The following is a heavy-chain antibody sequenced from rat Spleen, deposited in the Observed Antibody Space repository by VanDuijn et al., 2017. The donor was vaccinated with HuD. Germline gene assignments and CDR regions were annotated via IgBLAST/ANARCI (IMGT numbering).Heavy chain of an antibody. CDR2: IWTGGST. J-gene: IGHJ4*01. Sequence: QVQLKESGPGLVQPSQTLSLTCTVSGFSLTSYNVHWVRQPTGKGLEWMGIIWTGGSTDYNSALKSRLSISRDTSKSQLFLKMNRLQTEDTATYYCAGDRHSPGVMFAWGQGASVTVSS. CDR1: GFSLTSYN. V-gene: IGHV2-30*01. D-gene: IGHD1-4*01. CDR3: AGDRHSPGVMFA.